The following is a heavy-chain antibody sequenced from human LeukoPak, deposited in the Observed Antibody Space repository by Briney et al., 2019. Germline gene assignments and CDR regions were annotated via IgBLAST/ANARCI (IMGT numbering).Heavy chain of an antibody. D-gene: IGHD4-23*01. CDR3: ARESGRARAYGGNSLGY. V-gene: IGHV1-46*01. Sequence: RASVKVSCKASGYTFTSYYMHWVRQAPGQGLEWMGIINPSGGSTSYAQKFQGRVTMTRDMSTSTVYMELSSLRSEDTAVYYCARESGRARAYGGNSLGYWGQGTLVTVSS. J-gene: IGHJ4*02. CDR2: INPSGGST. CDR1: GYTFTSYY.